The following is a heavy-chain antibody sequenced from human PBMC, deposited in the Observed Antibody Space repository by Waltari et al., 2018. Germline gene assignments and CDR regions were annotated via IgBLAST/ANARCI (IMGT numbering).Heavy chain of an antibody. CDR3: ARLYYDFWSGYYHNWFDP. J-gene: IGHJ5*02. CDR1: GYSISSGYY. Sequence: QVQLQESGPGLVKPSETLSLTCAVSGYSISSGYYWGWIRQPPGQGLEWIGSISHSGSTYYNPSLKSRVTISVDTSKNQFSLKLISVTAADTAVYYCARLYYDFWSGYYHNWFDPWGQGTLVTVSS. CDR2: ISHSGST. D-gene: IGHD3-3*01. V-gene: IGHV4-38-2*01.